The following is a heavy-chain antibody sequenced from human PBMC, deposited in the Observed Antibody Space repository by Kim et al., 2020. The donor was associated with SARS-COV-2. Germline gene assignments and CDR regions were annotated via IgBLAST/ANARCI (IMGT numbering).Heavy chain of an antibody. V-gene: IGHV1-69*01. CDR3: ARVGYCSGGSCSAYYFDY. J-gene: IGHJ4*02. Sequence: QGRVTITADESTSPAYMELSSLRSEDTAVYYCARVGYCSGGSCSAYYFDYWGQGTLVTVSS. D-gene: IGHD2-15*01.